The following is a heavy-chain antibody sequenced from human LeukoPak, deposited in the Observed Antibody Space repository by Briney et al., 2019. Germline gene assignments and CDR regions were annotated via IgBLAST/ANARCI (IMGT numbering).Heavy chain of an antibody. CDR2: IYTNGNT. Sequence: SETLSLTCTVSGGSISSYYWSWIRQPAGKGLEWIGRIYTNGNTNYNPSLKSRVTMSVHTSKNQFYLKLSSVTATDTAVYYFARAWSTSGSYIDYWGQGTLVTVSS. D-gene: IGHD1-26*01. CDR3: ARAWSTSGSYIDY. CDR1: GGSISSYY. J-gene: IGHJ4*02. V-gene: IGHV4-4*07.